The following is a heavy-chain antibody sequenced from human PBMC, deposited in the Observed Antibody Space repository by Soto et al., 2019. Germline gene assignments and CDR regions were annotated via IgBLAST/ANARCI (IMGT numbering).Heavy chain of an antibody. J-gene: IGHJ4*02. Sequence: SETLSLTCTVSGGSISSSSYYWGWIRQPPGKGLEWIGSIYYSGSTYYNPSLKSRVTISVDTSKNQFSLKLSSVTSADTAVYYCARFDWNRFDYWGQVSLVTVSS. CDR1: GGSISSSSYY. V-gene: IGHV4-39*01. D-gene: IGHD3-9*01. CDR2: IYYSGST. CDR3: ARFDWNRFDY.